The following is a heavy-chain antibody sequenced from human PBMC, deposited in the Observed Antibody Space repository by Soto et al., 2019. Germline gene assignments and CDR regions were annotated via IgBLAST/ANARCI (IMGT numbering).Heavy chain of an antibody. Sequence: QVQLVESGGGVVQPGRSLRLSCAASGFTFSSYGMHWVRQAPGKVLAWVAVISYDGSNKYYADSVKGRFTISRDNSKNTLYLQMNSLSAEDTAVYYCAKVRYSSSWYLSPAMDVWGQGTTVTVSS. J-gene: IGHJ6*02. CDR1: GFTFSSYG. CDR2: ISYDGSNK. V-gene: IGHV3-30*18. D-gene: IGHD6-13*01. CDR3: AKVRYSSSWYLSPAMDV.